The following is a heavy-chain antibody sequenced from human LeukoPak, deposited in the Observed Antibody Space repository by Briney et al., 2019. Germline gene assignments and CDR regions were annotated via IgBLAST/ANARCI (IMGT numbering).Heavy chain of an antibody. CDR1: GGSISSYY. CDR2: IYYSGST. Sequence: SETLSLTCTVSGGSISSYYWSWIRQPPGKGLEWIGYIYYSGSTNYNPSLKSRVTISVDTSKNQFSLKLSSVTAADTAVYYCARREGSGVDYWGQGTLVTVSS. V-gene: IGHV4-59*08. CDR3: ARREGSGVDY. J-gene: IGHJ4*02. D-gene: IGHD2-15*01.